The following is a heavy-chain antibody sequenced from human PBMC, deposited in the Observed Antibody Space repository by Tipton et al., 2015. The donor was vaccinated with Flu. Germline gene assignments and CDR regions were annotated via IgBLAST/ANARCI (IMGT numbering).Heavy chain of an antibody. Sequence: SLRLSCAASGFSLSTYWMSWVRQAPGKGLEWVANIKQDGSEKYYVDSVKGRFTISRDNAKNSVYLQMNSLRAEDTAVYYCVRAVAAAGSYWGQGTLVTVSS. CDR2: IKQDGSEK. D-gene: IGHD6-13*01. CDR3: VRAVAAAGSY. V-gene: IGHV3-7*01. J-gene: IGHJ4*02. CDR1: GFSLSTYW.